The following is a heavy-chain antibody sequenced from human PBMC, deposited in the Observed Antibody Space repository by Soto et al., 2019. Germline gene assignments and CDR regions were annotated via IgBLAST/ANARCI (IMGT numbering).Heavy chain of an antibody. CDR1: GGTFSSYA. D-gene: IGHD2-21*02. CDR3: ARGAYCGGDCYRRPPDY. J-gene: IGHJ4*02. V-gene: IGHV1-69*12. Sequence: QVQLVQSGAEVKKSGSSVKVSCKASGGTFSSYAISWVRQAPGQGLEWMGGIIPIFGTANYAQKSQGRVTITADESTSTAYMELSSLRSEDTAVYYCARGAYCGGDCYRRPPDYWGQGTLVTVSS. CDR2: IIPIFGTA.